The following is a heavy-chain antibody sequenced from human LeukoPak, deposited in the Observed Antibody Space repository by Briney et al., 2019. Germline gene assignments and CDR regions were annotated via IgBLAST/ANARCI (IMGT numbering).Heavy chain of an antibody. Sequence: SSETLSLTCTVSGGSITTYYWNWIRQPPGKGLEWIGYIYYSGSTNYNPSLKSRVTMSVDTSKNQFSLRLTSVTAADTAVYYCARKPPGVHFDYWGQGTLVTVSS. CDR2: IYYSGST. CDR3: ARKPPGVHFDY. J-gene: IGHJ4*02. CDR1: GGSITTYY. V-gene: IGHV4-59*01. D-gene: IGHD3-10*01.